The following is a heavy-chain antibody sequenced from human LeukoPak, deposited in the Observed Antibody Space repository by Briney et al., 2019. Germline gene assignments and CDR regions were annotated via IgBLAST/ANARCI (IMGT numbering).Heavy chain of an antibody. Sequence: SETLSLTCAVYGGSFSGYYWSWIRQPPGKGLEWIGEINHSGSTNYNPSLKSRVTISVDTSKNQFSLKLSSVTAADTAVYYCARAMPHDNWFDPWGQGTLVTVSS. J-gene: IGHJ5*02. CDR1: GGSFSGYY. V-gene: IGHV4-34*01. CDR3: ARAMPHDNWFDP. D-gene: IGHD2-2*01. CDR2: INHSGST.